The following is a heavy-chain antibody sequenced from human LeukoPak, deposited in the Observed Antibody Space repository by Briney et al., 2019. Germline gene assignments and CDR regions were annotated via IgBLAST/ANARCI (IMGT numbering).Heavy chain of an antibody. CDR1: GGSFSGYY. J-gene: IGHJ5*02. CDR3: ARGWMSVRWFDP. D-gene: IGHD3-10*01. Sequence: KPSETLSLTCAVCGGSFSGYYWSWIRQPPGKGLEWIGEINHSGSTYYNPSLKSRVTISVDTSKNQFSLKLSSVTAADTAVYYCARGWMSVRWFDPWGQGTLVTVSS. V-gene: IGHV4-34*01. CDR2: INHSGST.